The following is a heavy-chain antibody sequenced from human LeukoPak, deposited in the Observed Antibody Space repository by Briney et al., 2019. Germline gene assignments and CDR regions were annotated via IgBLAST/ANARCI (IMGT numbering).Heavy chain of an antibody. D-gene: IGHD6-6*01. CDR1: GGSFSGYY. J-gene: IGHJ5*02. V-gene: IGHV4-34*01. CDR2: ISHSGST. CDR3: TRQFRSSYHSDL. Sequence: PSETLSLTCAVHGGSFSGYYWSWIRQSPGKGLEWIGEISHSGSTNYHPSLRSRVTISLDTSKNEFSLKLTSVTAADTAVYYCTRQFRSSYHSDLWGQGTQVTVSS.